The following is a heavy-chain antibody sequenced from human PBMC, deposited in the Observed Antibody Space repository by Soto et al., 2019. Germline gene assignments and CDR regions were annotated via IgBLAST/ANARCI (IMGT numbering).Heavy chain of an antibody. J-gene: IGHJ6*02. V-gene: IGHV4-34*01. CDR2: IDQTGRT. CDR3: ARGVGSGRDYGLDV. CDR1: GESFSDYF. D-gene: IGHD3-10*01. Sequence: QVQLQQLGAGLLKPSETLSLTCAVSGESFSDYFWSWIRQPPGKGLEWIGEIDQTGRTNYNPSLKSRVIMSVDTSKNQFYLNLSSVTAADTAMYYCARGVGSGRDYGLDVWGQGTTVTVS.